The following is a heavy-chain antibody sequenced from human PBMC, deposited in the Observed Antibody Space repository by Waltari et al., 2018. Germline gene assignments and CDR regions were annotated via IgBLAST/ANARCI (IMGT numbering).Heavy chain of an antibody. J-gene: IGHJ6*03. Sequence: QVQLQESGPGLVKPSETLSLPCTVSGGSISSSYWSWLRQPAGKGLEWIGRIYTSGSTNYNPSLKSRVTMSVDTSKNQFSLKLSSVTAADTAVYYCARDWVGTRYYYMDVWGKGTTVTVS. D-gene: IGHD5-12*01. CDR3: ARDWVGTRYYYMDV. V-gene: IGHV4-4*07. CDR1: GGSISSSY. CDR2: IYTSGST.